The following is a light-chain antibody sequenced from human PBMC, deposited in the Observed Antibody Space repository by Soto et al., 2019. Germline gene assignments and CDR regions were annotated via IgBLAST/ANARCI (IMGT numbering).Light chain of an antibody. CDR1: QSVGSSY. CDR2: GAS. J-gene: IGKJ3*01. Sequence: EIVLTQSPGTLSLPPGERATLSCRASQSVGSSYLAWYQQKPGQAPRLLIYGASSRATGIPDRFSGSGSGTDLTLTISRLEPEDFAVYYCQQYGSSFTFGPGTKVDIK. V-gene: IGKV3-20*01. CDR3: QQYGSSFT.